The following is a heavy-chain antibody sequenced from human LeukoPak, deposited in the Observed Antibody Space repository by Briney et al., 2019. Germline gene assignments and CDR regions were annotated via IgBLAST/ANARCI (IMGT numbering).Heavy chain of an antibody. V-gene: IGHV1-2*02. D-gene: IGHD4-17*01. CDR1: GYTFTGYY. Sequence: ASVKVSCKASGYTFTGYYMHWVRQAPGQGLEWMGWINPNSGGTNYAQKFQGRVTMTRDTSISTAYMELSRLRSDDTAVYYCARWGSTVTSDFDYWGQGTQVTVSS. J-gene: IGHJ4*02. CDR3: ARWGSTVTSDFDY. CDR2: INPNSGGT.